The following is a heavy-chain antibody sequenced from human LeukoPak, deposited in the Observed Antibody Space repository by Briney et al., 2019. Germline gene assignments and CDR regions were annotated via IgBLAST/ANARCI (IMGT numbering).Heavy chain of an antibody. J-gene: IGHJ4*02. D-gene: IGHD3-9*01. Sequence: GASVKLSCKASGDTFSSYAISWVRQAPGQGLEWMGGIIPIFGTANYAQKFQGRVTITADESTSTAYMELSSLRSEDTAVYYCASSDYDILTGYYGWGQGTLVTVSS. V-gene: IGHV1-69*13. CDR3: ASSDYDILTGYYG. CDR1: GDTFSSYA. CDR2: IIPIFGTA.